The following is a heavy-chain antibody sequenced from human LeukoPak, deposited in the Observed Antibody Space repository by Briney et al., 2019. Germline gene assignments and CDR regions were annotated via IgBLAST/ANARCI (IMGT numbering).Heavy chain of an antibody. J-gene: IGHJ4*02. Sequence: PGGSLRLSCAASGFTFSDYYMSWIRQAPGKGLEWVSYISSSGSTIYYADSVKGRFTISRDDSKNTLYLQMNSLRAEDTAVYFCAKAYTSTWYMKPGGYWGQGTLVTVSS. CDR1: GFTFSDYY. CDR2: ISSSGSTI. D-gene: IGHD6-13*01. V-gene: IGHV3-11*04. CDR3: AKAYTSTWYMKPGGY.